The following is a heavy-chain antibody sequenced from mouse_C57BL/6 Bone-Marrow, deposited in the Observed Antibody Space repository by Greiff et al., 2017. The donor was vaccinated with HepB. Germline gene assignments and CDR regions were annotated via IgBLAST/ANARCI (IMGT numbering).Heavy chain of an antibody. CDR3: AREDYYGSSYFLYAMDY. V-gene: IGHV1-42*01. CDR1: GYSFTGYY. CDR2: INPSTGGT. D-gene: IGHD1-1*01. Sequence: EVKLMESGPELVKPGASVKISCKASGYSFTGYYMNWVKQSPEKSLEWIGEINPSTGGTTYNQKFKAKATLTEDKSSSTAYMQLKSLTSEGSAVYYSAREDYYGSSYFLYAMDYWGQGTSVTVSS. J-gene: IGHJ4*01.